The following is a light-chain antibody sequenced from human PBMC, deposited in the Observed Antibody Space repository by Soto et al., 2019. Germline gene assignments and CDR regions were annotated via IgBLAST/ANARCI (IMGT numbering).Light chain of an antibody. CDR1: SXNLGAGYD. CDR2: GNR. CDR3: QSYDNSLGVCYV. Sequence: QSALTQPPSVSGAPGQRVTIYCTGSSXNLGAGYDVHWYQLLPGTAPKLLIYGNRNRPSGVPDRFSGSKSGTSASLAITGLQAEDEADYYCQSYDNSLGVCYVFGTGTKVTVL. V-gene: IGLV1-40*01. J-gene: IGLJ1*01.